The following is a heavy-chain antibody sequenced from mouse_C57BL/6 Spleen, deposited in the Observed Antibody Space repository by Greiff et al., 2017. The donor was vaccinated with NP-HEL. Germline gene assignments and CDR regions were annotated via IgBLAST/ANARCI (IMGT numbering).Heavy chain of an antibody. CDR3: ARAYGYDGYYYAMDY. CDR1: GYTFTSYW. CDR2: IDPSDSET. V-gene: IGHV1-52*01. Sequence: VQLQQPGAELVRPGSSVKLSCKASGYTFTSYWMHWVKQRPIQGLEWIGNIDPSDSETHYNQKFKDKATLTVDTSSSTAYMQLSSLTSEDSAVYYCARAYGYDGYYYAMDYWGQGTSVTVSS. D-gene: IGHD2-2*01. J-gene: IGHJ4*01.